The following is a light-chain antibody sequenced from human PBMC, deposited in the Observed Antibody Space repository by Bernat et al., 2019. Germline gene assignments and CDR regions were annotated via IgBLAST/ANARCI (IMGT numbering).Light chain of an antibody. CDR2: ETS. CDR1: QSVSSGK. V-gene: IGKV3-20*01. J-gene: IGKJ5*01. CDR3: QQYGRSPIT. Sequence: EIVLTPSPGTRSLSPGERVTLSCRASQSVSSGKLAWYQQNPGQVPRLLIYETSSRAIGIPDRFSGSGSVAAFILTINRLEPEDFGVYYCQQYGRSPITFGQGTRLDI.